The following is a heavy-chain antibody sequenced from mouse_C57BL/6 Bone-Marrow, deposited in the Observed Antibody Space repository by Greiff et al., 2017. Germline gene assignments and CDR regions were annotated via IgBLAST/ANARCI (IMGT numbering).Heavy chain of an antibody. V-gene: IGHV1-52*01. J-gene: IGHJ4*01. CDR1: GYTFTSYW. CDR3: ARSGLLRYYAMDY. D-gene: IGHD2-3*01. CDR2: IDPSDRET. Sequence: QVQLQQPGAELVRPGSSVKLSCKASGYTFTSYWMHWVKQRPIQGLEWIGNIDPSDRETHYNQKFKDKATLTVDKSSSTAYMQLSSLTSEDSAVYYCARSGLLRYYAMDYWGQGTSVTVSS.